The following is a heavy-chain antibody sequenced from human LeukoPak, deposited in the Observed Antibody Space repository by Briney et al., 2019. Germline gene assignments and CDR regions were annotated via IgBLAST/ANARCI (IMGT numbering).Heavy chain of an antibody. CDR3: AKAILRYYYYYMDV. V-gene: IGHV3-23*01. J-gene: IGHJ6*03. Sequence: GGSLRLSCAASGFTFSSYGMAWVRQAPGKGLEWVSAISGSGGSTYYADSVKGRFTISRDNSKNTLYLQMNSLRAEDTAVYYCAKAILRYYYYYMDVWGKGTTVTVSS. CDR1: GFTFSSYG. CDR2: ISGSGGST.